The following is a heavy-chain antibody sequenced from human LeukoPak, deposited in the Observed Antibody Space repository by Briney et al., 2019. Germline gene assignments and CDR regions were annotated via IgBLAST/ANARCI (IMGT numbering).Heavy chain of an antibody. J-gene: IGHJ4*02. CDR3: AKGQYGSGSYYTGGFDY. CDR2: ISGSGGST. V-gene: IGHV3-23*01. D-gene: IGHD3-10*01. Sequence: GSLRLSCAASGFTFSSYAMSWVRQAPGEGLEWVSAISGSGGSTYYADSVKGRFTISRDNSKNTLYLQMNSLRAEDTAVYYCAKGQYGSGSYYTGGFDYWGQGTLVTVSS. CDR1: GFTFSSYA.